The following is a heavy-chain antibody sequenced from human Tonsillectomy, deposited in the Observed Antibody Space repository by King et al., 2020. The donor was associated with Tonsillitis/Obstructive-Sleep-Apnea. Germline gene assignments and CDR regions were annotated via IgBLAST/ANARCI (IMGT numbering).Heavy chain of an antibody. J-gene: IGHJ4*02. V-gene: IGHV1-58*01. CDR3: AADSSFSPLILIPAASFDY. CDR2: IVVGSGHT. CDR1: GFTFTSSA. D-gene: IGHD2-2*01. Sequence: QLVESGPEVKKPGTSVKVSCKASGFTFTSSAVQWVRQARGQRLEWIGWIVVGSGHTNHTQKFQERVTITRDMSTSTAYMELSSLRSEDTAVYYYAADSSFSPLILIPAASFDYWGQGTLVTVSS.